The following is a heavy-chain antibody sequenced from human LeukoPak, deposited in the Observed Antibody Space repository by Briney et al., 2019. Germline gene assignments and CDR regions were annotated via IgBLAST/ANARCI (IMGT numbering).Heavy chain of an antibody. J-gene: IGHJ4*02. CDR2: ISHSGNT. Sequence: SETLFLTCTVSRYSISSDYHWGWIRQPPGKGLEWIGSISHSGNTYYNPSLKSRVTISLDTSKNQFSLRLSSVTAADTAVYYCARDRNMIFGVVISSFDYWGQGILVSVSS. CDR1: RYSISSDYH. D-gene: IGHD3-3*01. V-gene: IGHV4-38-2*02. CDR3: ARDRNMIFGVVISSFDY.